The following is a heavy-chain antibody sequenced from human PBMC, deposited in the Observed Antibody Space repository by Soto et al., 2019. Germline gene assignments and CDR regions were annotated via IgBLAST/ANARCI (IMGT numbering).Heavy chain of an antibody. CDR2: IIDSGAST. V-gene: IGHV3-23*01. CDR3: AKGRSYYYYYGVDV. Sequence: GGSLRLSCAASGFTFSSCAMGWVRRAPGKGLEWVSDIIDSGASTYYADSVEGRFTISRDNSKSTLYLQMNSLRAEDTALYYCAKGRSYYYYYGVDVWGQGTTVTVSS. J-gene: IGHJ6*02. CDR1: GFTFSSCA.